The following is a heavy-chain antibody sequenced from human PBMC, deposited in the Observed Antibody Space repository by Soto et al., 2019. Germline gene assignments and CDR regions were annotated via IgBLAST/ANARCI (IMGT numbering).Heavy chain of an antibody. J-gene: IGHJ6*02. CDR3: AAGDDYSNYDFYYGMDV. CDR2: IVVCSGNT. D-gene: IGHD4-4*01. Sequence: ASVKVSCKASGFTFTSSAVQCVRQARGQLLEWIGWIVVCSGNTNYAQKFQERVTITRDMSTSTAYMELSSLRSEDTAVYYCAAGDDYSNYDFYYGMDVWGQGTTVTVSS. CDR1: GFTFTSSA. V-gene: IGHV1-58*01.